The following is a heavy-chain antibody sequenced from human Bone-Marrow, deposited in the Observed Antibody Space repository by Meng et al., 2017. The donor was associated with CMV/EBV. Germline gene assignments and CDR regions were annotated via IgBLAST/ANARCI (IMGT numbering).Heavy chain of an antibody. Sequence: ISCAASGFTFDDYAMHWVRQAPGKGLEWVSGISWNSGSIGYADSVKGRFTISRDNAKNSLYLQMNSLRAEDTAVYYCARDWEIFADWYYFDYWGQGTLVAVSS. D-gene: IGHD3-10*01. V-gene: IGHV3-9*01. CDR3: ARDWEIFADWYYFDY. CDR2: ISWNSGSI. CDR1: GFTFDDYA. J-gene: IGHJ4*02.